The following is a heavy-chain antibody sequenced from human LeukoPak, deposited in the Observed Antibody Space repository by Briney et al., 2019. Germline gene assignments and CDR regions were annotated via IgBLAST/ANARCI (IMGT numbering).Heavy chain of an antibody. CDR1: GYTFTDYY. CDR3: ARVGRAFTARSSFFDY. J-gene: IGHJ4*02. V-gene: IGHV1-2*02. D-gene: IGHD6-6*01. Sequence: ASVKVSCKASGYTFTDYYIHWVRQAPGQGLEWMAWINPNTGGTNYAQKFQGRVTMTRDTSISTAYMEVSRLRSDDTAVYYCARVGRAFTARSSFFDYWGQGTLVTVSS. CDR2: INPNTGGT.